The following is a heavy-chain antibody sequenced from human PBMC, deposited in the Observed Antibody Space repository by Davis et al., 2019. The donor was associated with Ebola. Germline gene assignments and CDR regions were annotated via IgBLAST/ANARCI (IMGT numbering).Heavy chain of an antibody. CDR1: GGTFSSYA. CDR2: IIPIFGTA. Sequence: AASVKVSCKASGGTFSSYAISWVRQAPGQGLEWMGGIIPIFGTANYAQKFQGRVTMTTDTSTSTAYMELRSLRSDDTAVYYCARGWSYSSSWYTFDYWGQGTLVTVSS. CDR3: ARGWSYSSSWYTFDY. J-gene: IGHJ4*02. V-gene: IGHV1-69*05. D-gene: IGHD6-13*01.